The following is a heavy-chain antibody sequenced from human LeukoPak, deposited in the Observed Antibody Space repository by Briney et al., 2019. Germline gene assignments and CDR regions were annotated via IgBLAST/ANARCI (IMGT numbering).Heavy chain of an antibody. CDR1: GESISTFY. Sequence: SETLSLTCTVSGESISTFYWSWIRQPPGKGLEWIGYIYHSGTTNYNPSLKTRVTMSVDTSKNQFSLRLTSVTAADTAVYYCARSTSFDYFLLWGHGTLVTVSS. V-gene: IGHV4-4*09. J-gene: IGHJ4*01. CDR3: ARSTSFDYFLL. D-gene: IGHD2/OR15-2a*01. CDR2: IYHSGTT.